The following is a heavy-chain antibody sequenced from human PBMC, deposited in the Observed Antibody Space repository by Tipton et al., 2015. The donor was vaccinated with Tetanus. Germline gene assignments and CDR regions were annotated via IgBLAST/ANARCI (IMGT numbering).Heavy chain of an antibody. CDR3: ARGTEYSSSSGEWVEDY. CDR1: GGTFSSYA. V-gene: IGHV1-69*01. J-gene: IGHJ4*02. CDR2: IIPIYGTA. D-gene: IGHD6-6*01. Sequence: QMQLVQSGAEVKKPGSSVKVSCKASGGTFSSYAISWVRQAPGQGLEWMGGIIPIYGTANYAQKVQGRVTITADESTSTAYMELSSLRSEDTAVYYCARGTEYSSSSGEWVEDYWGQGTLVTVSS.